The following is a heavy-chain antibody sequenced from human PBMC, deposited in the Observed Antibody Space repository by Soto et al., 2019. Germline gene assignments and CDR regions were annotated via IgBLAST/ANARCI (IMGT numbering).Heavy chain of an antibody. D-gene: IGHD6-13*01. Sequence: QVQLQQSGPGLVKPSQTLSLTCAISGDSLFTNGVAWNWIRLSPSRGLEWLGRTYYRPKWSNDYAISLKSRITINTETSKIQFYLQLTSESPGDTAVYFCARGRHSSFDIWGQGTMVTVSS. CDR1: GDSLFTNGVA. CDR2: TYYRPKWSN. V-gene: IGHV6-1*01. J-gene: IGHJ3*02. CDR3: ARGRHSSFDI.